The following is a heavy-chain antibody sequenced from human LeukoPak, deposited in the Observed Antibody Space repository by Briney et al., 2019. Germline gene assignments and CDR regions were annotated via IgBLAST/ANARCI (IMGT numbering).Heavy chain of an antibody. CDR2: IKQDGSEK. D-gene: IGHD2-21*01. J-gene: IGHJ6*02. CDR1: GFTFSSYW. V-gene: IGHV3-7*01. CDR3: AKYCGGDCYGMDV. Sequence: GGSLRLSCTASGFTFSSYWMSWVRQAPGKGLEWVANIKQDGSEKDYVDSVKGRFTISRDNAKNSLYLQMNGLRAEDTAVYYCAKYCGGDCYGMDVWGQGTTVTVSS.